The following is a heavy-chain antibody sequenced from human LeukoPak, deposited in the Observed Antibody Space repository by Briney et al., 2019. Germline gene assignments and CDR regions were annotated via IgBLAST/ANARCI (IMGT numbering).Heavy chain of an antibody. CDR2: ISGSGGST. D-gene: IGHD3-10*01. Sequence: PGGPLRLSCAASGFTLSSYAMSWVRPAPGKGLEWVSAISGSGGSTYYADSVKGRFTISRDNSKNTLYLQMNSLRAENTAVYYCAKAPSYGSGSYYTTWGQGTLVTVSS. CDR1: GFTLSSYA. V-gene: IGHV3-23*01. CDR3: AKAPSYGSGSYYTT. J-gene: IGHJ5*02.